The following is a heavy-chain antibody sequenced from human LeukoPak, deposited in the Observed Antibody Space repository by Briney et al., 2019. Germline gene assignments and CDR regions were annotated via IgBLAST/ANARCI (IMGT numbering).Heavy chain of an antibody. CDR3: AKVGTTFYYYYMDV. V-gene: IGHV3-23*01. CDR2: LTGTDGST. D-gene: IGHD1-7*01. CDR1: GFTFSSYG. Sequence: GGSLRLSCAASGFTFSSYGMHWVRQAPGKGLEWVSSLTGTDGSTYYADSVKGRFTISRDNSKNTLYLQMNSLRADDTALYYCAKVGTTFYYYYMDVWGKGTTVTVSS. J-gene: IGHJ6*03.